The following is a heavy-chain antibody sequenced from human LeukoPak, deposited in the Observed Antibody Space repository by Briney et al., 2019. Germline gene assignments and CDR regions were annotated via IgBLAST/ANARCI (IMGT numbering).Heavy chain of an antibody. J-gene: IGHJ4*02. CDR2: IHYSGST. CDR3: ARHAGYSSSWSPAFDY. V-gene: IGHV4-31*03. D-gene: IGHD6-13*01. CDR1: DGSISGGDYY. Sequence: SETLSLTCTVSDGSISGGDYYWSWIRQNPGKGLEWMGYIHYSGSTFYNPSLRSRLTISVDTSKNEFSLKLSSMTAADTAVYYCARHAGYSSSWSPAFDYWGQGTLVTVSS.